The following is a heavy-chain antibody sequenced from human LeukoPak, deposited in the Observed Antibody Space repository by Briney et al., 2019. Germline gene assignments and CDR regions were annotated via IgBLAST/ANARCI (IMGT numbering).Heavy chain of an antibody. CDR1: GFTFSSYA. V-gene: IGHV3-23*01. CDR2: ISGSGGST. Sequence: GGSLRLPCAASGFTFSSYAMSWVRQAPGKVLEWVSAISGSGGSTYYADSVKGRFTISRDNSKNTLYLQMNSLRAEDTAVYYCAKDGVGATRFYYYYYMDVWGRGTTVTVSS. D-gene: IGHD1-26*01. CDR3: AKDGVGATRFYYYYYMDV. J-gene: IGHJ6*03.